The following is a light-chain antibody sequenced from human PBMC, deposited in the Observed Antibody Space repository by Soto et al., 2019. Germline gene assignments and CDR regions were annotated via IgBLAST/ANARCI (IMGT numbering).Light chain of an antibody. CDR3: ASWDDSLSGYV. V-gene: IGLV1-47*01. CDR2: KSD. J-gene: IGLJ1*01. Sequence: QSVLTQPPSASGTPGQRVTISCSGSSSSIGSNYVYWYQQLPGTAPKLLIYKSDRRPSGVPDRFSGSKSGTSASLAISGLRSEDKADYHCASWDDSLSGYVFGTGTKLTVL. CDR1: SSSIGSNY.